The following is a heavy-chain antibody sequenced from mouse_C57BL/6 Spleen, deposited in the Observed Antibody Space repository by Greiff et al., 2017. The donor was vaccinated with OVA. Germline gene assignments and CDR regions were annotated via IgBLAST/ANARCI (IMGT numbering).Heavy chain of an antibody. Sequence: QVQLQQPGAELVKPGASVKLSCKASGYTFTSYWMHWVKQRPGQGLEWIGMIHPNSGSTNYNEKFKSKATLTVDKSSSTAYMQLSSLTSEDSAVYYCAIYGRGGAMDYWGQGNSVTVSS. J-gene: IGHJ4*01. CDR3: AIYGRGGAMDY. V-gene: IGHV1-64*01. CDR2: IHPNSGST. D-gene: IGHD2-1*01. CDR1: GYTFTSYW.